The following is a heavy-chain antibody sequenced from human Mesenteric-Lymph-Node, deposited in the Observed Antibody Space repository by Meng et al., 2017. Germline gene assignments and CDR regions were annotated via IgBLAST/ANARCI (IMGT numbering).Heavy chain of an antibody. Sequence: ASVKVSCKASGYTFTGYYMHWVRQAPGQRLEWMGWSNAGNGNTKYSQEFQGRVTITRDTSASTAYMELSSLRSEDMAVYYCARGGGVMSSKDYWGQGTLVTVSS. D-gene: IGHD2-21*01. CDR3: ARGGGVMSSKDY. J-gene: IGHJ4*02. CDR2: SNAGNGNT. V-gene: IGHV1-3*02. CDR1: GYTFTGYY.